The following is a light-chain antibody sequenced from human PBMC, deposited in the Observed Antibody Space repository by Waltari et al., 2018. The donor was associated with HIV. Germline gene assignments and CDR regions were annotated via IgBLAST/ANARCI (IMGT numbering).Light chain of an antibody. Sequence: DIVMTQSPAILSVSPGERVTLSCRASQGVGSNLAWYQQKVGQAPRLLIYGAATRAAEIPVRFSGSGSGTDFTLTIDSLQSEDFATYYCQQYNIRPRGNTFGQGTKLQ. V-gene: IGKV3-15*01. J-gene: IGKJ2*01. CDR2: GAA. CDR3: QQYNIRPRGNT. CDR1: QGVGSN.